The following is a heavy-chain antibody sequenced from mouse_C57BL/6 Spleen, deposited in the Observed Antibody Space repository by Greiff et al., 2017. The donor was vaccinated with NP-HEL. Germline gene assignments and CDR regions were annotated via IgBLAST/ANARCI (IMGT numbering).Heavy chain of an antibody. CDR2: IDPSDSYT. D-gene: IGHD1-3*01. V-gene: IGHV1-50*01. J-gene: IGHJ2*01. CDR1: GYTFTSYW. Sequence: QVQLQQPGAELVKPGASVKLSCKASGYTFTSYWMQWVKQRPGQGLEWIGEIDPSDSYTNYNQTFKGKATLTVDTSSSTAYMQLSSLTSEDSAVYYCARSLSEFDYWGQGTTLTVSS. CDR3: ARSLSEFDY.